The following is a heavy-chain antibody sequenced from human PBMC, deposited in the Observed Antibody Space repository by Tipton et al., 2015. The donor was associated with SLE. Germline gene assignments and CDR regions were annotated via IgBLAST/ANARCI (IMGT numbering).Heavy chain of an antibody. CDR2: IHYGGST. CDR3: ARGDCSSTSCLDY. J-gene: IGHJ4*02. Sequence: TLSLTCTVSGGSISSYYWSWIRQPPGKGLEWIGYIHYGGSTNYNPSLKSRVTISVDTSKNQFSLKLSSVTAAHTAVYYCARGDCSSTSCLDYWGQGTLVTVSS. CDR1: GGSISSYY. D-gene: IGHD2-2*01. V-gene: IGHV4-59*01.